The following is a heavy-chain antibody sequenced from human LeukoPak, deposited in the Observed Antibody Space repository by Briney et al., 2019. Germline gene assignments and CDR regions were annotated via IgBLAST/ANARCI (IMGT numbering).Heavy chain of an antibody. Sequence: PGGSLRLSCAASGFTFSSYDMHWVRQATGKGLEWVSAIGTAGDTYYPGSVKGRFTISRENAKNSLYLQMNSLRAGDTAVYYCARVNGGSSGWFRYYGMDVWGQGTTVTVSS. D-gene: IGHD6-19*01. CDR3: ARVNGGSSGWFRYYGMDV. V-gene: IGHV3-13*01. CDR1: GFTFSSYD. CDR2: IGTAGDT. J-gene: IGHJ6*02.